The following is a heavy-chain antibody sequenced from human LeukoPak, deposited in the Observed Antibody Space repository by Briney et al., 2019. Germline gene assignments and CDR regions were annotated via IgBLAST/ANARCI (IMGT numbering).Heavy chain of an antibody. V-gene: IGHV3-30*18. CDR1: GFTFSSYG. CDR2: ISFDGSNK. Sequence: GGSLRLSCAASGFTFSSYGMYWVRQAPGKGLGWVAVISFDGSNKYYADSVRGRFTVSRDNSKDTLYLQMNSLRAEDTAVYYCAKDEIGAVAGLLDYWGQGILVTVSS. D-gene: IGHD6-19*01. J-gene: IGHJ4*02. CDR3: AKDEIGAVAGLLDY.